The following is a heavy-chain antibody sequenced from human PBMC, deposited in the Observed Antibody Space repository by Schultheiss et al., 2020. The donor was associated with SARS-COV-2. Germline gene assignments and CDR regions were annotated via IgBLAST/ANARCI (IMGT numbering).Heavy chain of an antibody. CDR1: GGSISSSSYY. CDR3: ARYLRRGFDP. J-gene: IGHJ5*02. V-gene: IGHV4-39*07. D-gene: IGHD3-3*01. CDR2: IYYSGST. Sequence: SETLSLTCTVSGGSISSSSYYWGWIRQPPGKGLEWIGSIYYSGSTYYNPSLKSRVTISVDTSKNQFSLKLSSVTAADTAVYYCARYLRRGFDPWGQGTLVTVSS.